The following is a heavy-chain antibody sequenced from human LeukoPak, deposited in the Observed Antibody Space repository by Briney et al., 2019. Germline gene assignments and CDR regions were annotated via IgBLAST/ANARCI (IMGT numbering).Heavy chain of an antibody. CDR3: ARVRDYLFDY. CDR1: GYTFTVYG. Sequence: VASVKVSCKASGYTFTVYGISWVRQAPGQGLEWMGWIRPSTGDTDYALNLQGRVTLTTDTSTSTAYMELRSLRSDDTAVYYCARVRDYLFDYWGQGTLVTVSS. CDR2: IRPSTGDT. D-gene: IGHD2/OR15-2a*01. V-gene: IGHV1-18*01. J-gene: IGHJ4*02.